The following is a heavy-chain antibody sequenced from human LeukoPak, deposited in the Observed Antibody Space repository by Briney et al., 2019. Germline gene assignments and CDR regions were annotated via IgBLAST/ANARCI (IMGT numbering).Heavy chain of an antibody. Sequence: SETLSLSCTDPGGSFTDYTWSWIRHPPEEGLERICYIFLTGGAPYNPSLKSRVTMSLDTSKNQSSLKLSSVTALDTAVYFGAKEDSGFQIWGQGTMVTVSS. CDR1: GGSFTDYT. CDR3: AKEDSGFQI. J-gene: IGHJ3*02. CDR2: IFLTGGA. V-gene: IGHV4-59*01.